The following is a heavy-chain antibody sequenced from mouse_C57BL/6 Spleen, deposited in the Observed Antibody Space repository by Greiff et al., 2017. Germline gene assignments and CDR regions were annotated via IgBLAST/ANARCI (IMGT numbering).Heavy chain of an antibody. Sequence: EVQLQQSGGGLVQPGGSLSLSCAASGFTFTDYYMSWVRQPPGKALEWLGFIRNKANGYTTEYSASVKGRFTISRDNSQSILYLQMNALRAEDSATYYCARYYGCFDYWGQGTTLTVSS. CDR3: ARYYGCFDY. J-gene: IGHJ2*01. V-gene: IGHV7-3*01. CDR1: GFTFTDYY. D-gene: IGHD1-1*01. CDR2: IRNKANGYTT.